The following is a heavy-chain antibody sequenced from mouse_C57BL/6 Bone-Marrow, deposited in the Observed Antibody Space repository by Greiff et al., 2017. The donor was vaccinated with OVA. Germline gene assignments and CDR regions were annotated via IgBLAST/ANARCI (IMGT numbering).Heavy chain of an antibody. CDR2: ISNGGGST. J-gene: IGHJ2*01. V-gene: IGHV5-12*01. CDR3: ARAIRRGYYFDY. D-gene: IGHD2-12*01. Sequence: EVKLMESGGGLVQPGGSLKLSCAASGFTFSDYYMYWVRQTPEKRLEWVAYISNGGGSTYYPDTVKGRFTISRDNAKNTLYLQMSRLKSEDTAMYYCARAIRRGYYFDYWGQGTTFTVSS. CDR1: GFTFSDYY.